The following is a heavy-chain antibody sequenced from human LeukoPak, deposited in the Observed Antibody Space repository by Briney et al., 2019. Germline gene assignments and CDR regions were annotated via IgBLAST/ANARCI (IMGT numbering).Heavy chain of an antibody. D-gene: IGHD4-11*01. CDR2: INTNTGNP. Sequence: ASVKVSCKASGYTFTSYAMNWVRQAPGQGLEWMGWINTNTGNPTYAQGFTGRFVFSLDTSVSTAYLQISSLKAEDTAVYYCAREVAEHDYSNYGNWFDPWGQGTLVTVSS. CDR3: AREVAEHDYSNYGNWFDP. V-gene: IGHV7-4-1*02. CDR1: GYTFTSYA. J-gene: IGHJ5*02.